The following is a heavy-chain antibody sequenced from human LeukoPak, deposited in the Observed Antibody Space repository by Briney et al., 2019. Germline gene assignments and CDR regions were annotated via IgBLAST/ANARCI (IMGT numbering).Heavy chain of an antibody. CDR1: GFTFSNAW. Sequence: GGSLRLSCAASGFTFSNAWMSWVRQAPGKGLEWVGRIKSKTDGGTTDYAAPVKGRFTISRDDSKNTLYLQMNSLKTEDTAVYYCTTAPSNTSWFDPWGQGTLVTVSS. CDR2: IKSKTDGGTT. CDR3: TTAPSNTSWFDP. D-gene: IGHD2-2*01. J-gene: IGHJ5*02. V-gene: IGHV3-15*01.